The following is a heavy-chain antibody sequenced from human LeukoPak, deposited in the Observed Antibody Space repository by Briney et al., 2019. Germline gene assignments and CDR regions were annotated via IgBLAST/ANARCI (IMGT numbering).Heavy chain of an antibody. V-gene: IGHV3-21*01. J-gene: IGHJ4*02. CDR3: ARGRTAKTPFDY. D-gene: IGHD2-21*02. Sequence: GGSLRLSCAASGFTFSSYSMNWVRQAPGKGLEWVSSISSSSSYIYYAGSVKGRFTISGDNAKNSLYPQMNSLRAEDTAVYYCARGRTAKTPFDYWGQGTLVTVSS. CDR1: GFTFSSYS. CDR2: ISSSSSYI.